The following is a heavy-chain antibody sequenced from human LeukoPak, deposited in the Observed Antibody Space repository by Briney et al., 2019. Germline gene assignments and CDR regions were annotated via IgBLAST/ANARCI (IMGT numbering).Heavy chain of an antibody. CDR2: ISGSGGSA. CDR3: AKGGYDYVWGSHPDF. CDR1: GFTFSSYA. D-gene: IGHD3-16*02. V-gene: IGHV3-23*01. Sequence: GGSLRLSCAASGFTFSSYAMSWVRQARGKGLEGVSAISGSGGSAYSADSVKGGFTISRDNSKNTLYLQMNSLRVEDTAVYYRAKGGYDYVWGSHPDFWGQGTLVTVSS. J-gene: IGHJ4*02.